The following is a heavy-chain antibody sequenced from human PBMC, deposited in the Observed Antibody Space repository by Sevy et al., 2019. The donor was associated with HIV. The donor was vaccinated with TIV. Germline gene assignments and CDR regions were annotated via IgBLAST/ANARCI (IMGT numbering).Heavy chain of an antibody. CDR1: GDAISSYY. Sequence: SETLSLTCTVSGDAISSYYWSWIRQPPGKGLEWIGSLYDSGTTNYSPSLKSRVTISVDTSKNHFSLNLSSVTAADTAVYYCAREKVGYFYYYRGGDYYYFDSWGLGTLVTVSS. D-gene: IGHD3-22*01. CDR3: AREKVGYFYYYRGGDYYYFDS. J-gene: IGHJ4*02. CDR2: LYDSGTT. V-gene: IGHV4-59*12.